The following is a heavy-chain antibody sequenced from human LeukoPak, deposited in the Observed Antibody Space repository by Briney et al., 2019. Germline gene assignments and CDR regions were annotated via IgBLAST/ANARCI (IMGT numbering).Heavy chain of an antibody. Sequence: GGSLRLSCAASGFTFDDYAMHWVRQAPGKGLEWVSGISWNSGSIGYADSVKGRFTISRDNAKNSLYLQMNSLRAEDTAVYYCAKGRAFDYWGQGTLVTVSS. CDR3: AKGRAFDY. CDR1: GFTFDDYA. CDR2: ISWNSGSI. J-gene: IGHJ4*02. V-gene: IGHV3-9*01.